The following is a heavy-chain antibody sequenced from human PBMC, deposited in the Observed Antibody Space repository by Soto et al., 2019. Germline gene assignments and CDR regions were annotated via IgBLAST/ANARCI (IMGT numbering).Heavy chain of an antibody. Sequence: PGGSLRLSCVGSGFTFKNHAMNWVRPAPGKGLEWVSSLSGSGTTPYYADSVKGRFTVSRDNSKDTLYLQMNSLRAEDTAVYYCAKSASRRTSRMDVWGQGTMVTVSS. CDR1: GFTFKNHA. J-gene: IGHJ6*02. CDR3: AKSASRRTSRMDV. V-gene: IGHV3-23*01. D-gene: IGHD3-16*01. CDR2: LSGSGTTP.